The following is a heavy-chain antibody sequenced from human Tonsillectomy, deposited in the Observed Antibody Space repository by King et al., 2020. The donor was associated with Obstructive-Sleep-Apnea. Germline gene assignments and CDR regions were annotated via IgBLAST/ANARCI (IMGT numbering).Heavy chain of an antibody. J-gene: IGHJ6*02. D-gene: IGHD3-22*01. V-gene: IGHV4-31*03. Sequence: QVQLQESGPGLVKPSQTLSLTCTVSGGSISSDPYYWSWIRQHPGKGLEWIGYIYYSGSTYYNPFLKSRVTISVDTSKNQFSLKLSSVTAADTAVYYCARDWAGYDSLPYGHGLDVWGQGTTVTVSS. CDR1: GGSISSDPYY. CDR3: ARDWAGYDSLPYGHGLDV. CDR2: IYYSGST.